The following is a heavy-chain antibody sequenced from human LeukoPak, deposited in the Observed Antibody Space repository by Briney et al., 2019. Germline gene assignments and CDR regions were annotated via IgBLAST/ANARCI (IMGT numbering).Heavy chain of an antibody. J-gene: IGHJ3*02. CDR1: GFTFSSYA. Sequence: PGGSLRLSCAASGFTFSSYAMSWVRQAPGKGLEWVSAICGSGGSTCYADSVKGRFTISRDNSKNTLYLQMNSLRADDTAVYYCAKDFNSRYYDILTDAFDIWGQGTMVTVSS. D-gene: IGHD3-9*01. CDR2: ICGSGGST. V-gene: IGHV3-23*01. CDR3: AKDFNSRYYDILTDAFDI.